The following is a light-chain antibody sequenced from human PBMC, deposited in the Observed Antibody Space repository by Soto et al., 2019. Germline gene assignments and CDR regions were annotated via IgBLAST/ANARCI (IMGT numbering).Light chain of an antibody. V-gene: IGKV1-39*01. Sequence: DIQMTQSPSSLSASVGDRVTITCRASQSITTYLNWYQQEPGKAPKLLIYSASTLQSGVPSRFSGSGSGADFTLTISSLQPEDFATYYCQQYSTYTPRTFGQGTKVEIK. CDR3: QQYSTYTPRT. CDR1: QSITTY. CDR2: SAS. J-gene: IGKJ1*01.